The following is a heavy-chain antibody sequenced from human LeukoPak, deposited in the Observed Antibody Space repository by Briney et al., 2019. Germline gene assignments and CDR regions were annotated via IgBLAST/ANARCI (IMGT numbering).Heavy chain of an antibody. CDR3: ARGAGNGVVYAFDI. J-gene: IGHJ3*02. CDR1: GFTFSSCD. Sequence: GGSLRLSCEASGFTFSSCDMHWVRQAPGKGLEWVAVIWYDGSNKYYADSVKGRFTISRDNSKNTLNVQMNSLRAEDTAVYCCARGAGNGVVYAFDIWGQGTMVTVSS. V-gene: IGHV3-33*01. CDR2: IWYDGSNK. D-gene: IGHD3-3*01.